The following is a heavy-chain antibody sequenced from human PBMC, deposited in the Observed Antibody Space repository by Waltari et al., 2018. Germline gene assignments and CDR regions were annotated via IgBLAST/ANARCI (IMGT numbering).Heavy chain of an antibody. CDR1: GGSFSGYY. CDR2: INHSGST. V-gene: IGHV4-34*01. J-gene: IGHJ6*03. Sequence: QVQLQQWGAGLLKPSETLSLTCAVYGGSFSGYYWSWIRQPPGKGLEWIGEINHSGSTNYNPSLKSRVTISVDTSKNQFSLKLSSVTAADTAVYYCARVFIGYYYYMDVWGKGTTVTVSS. CDR3: ARVFIGYYYYMDV.